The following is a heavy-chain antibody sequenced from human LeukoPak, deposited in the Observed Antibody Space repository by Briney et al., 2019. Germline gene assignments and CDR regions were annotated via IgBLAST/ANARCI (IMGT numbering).Heavy chain of an antibody. Sequence: PSETLSLTRTVSGDSISSSSYYWGWIRQPPGKGLEWIGSISYSGSTYYNPSLKSRVTISVDTSKNQFSLKLSSVTAADTAMYYCATDGEYNYGQVMAIDPWGQGTLVTVSS. J-gene: IGHJ5*02. CDR3: ATDGEYNYGQVMAIDP. V-gene: IGHV4-39*07. D-gene: IGHD5-18*01. CDR1: GDSISSSSYY. CDR2: ISYSGST.